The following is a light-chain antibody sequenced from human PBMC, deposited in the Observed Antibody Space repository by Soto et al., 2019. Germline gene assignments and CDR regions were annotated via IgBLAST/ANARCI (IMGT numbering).Light chain of an antibody. Sequence: ENVLTQSPGTLSLTQGERATLSCRASQSVSTNLAWYQQKPGQAPRLLIYDASTRASVIPARFSGSGSGTEFTLTISSLQSEDFAVYYCQQYNAWPLITFGQGTNVDVK. CDR1: QSVSTN. CDR3: QQYNAWPLIT. J-gene: IGKJ1*01. V-gene: IGKV3-15*01. CDR2: DAS.